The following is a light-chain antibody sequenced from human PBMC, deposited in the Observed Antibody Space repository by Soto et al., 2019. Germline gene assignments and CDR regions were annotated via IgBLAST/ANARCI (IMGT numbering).Light chain of an antibody. Sequence: EIVMTQSPATLSLSPGERATLSCRASQSVGKYLVWYQQKPGQAPRLLIYDASNRATGIPARFSGSGSGTDFTLTISSLEPEDFSVYYCQQRYNWPITFGQGTRLEIK. CDR2: DAS. CDR3: QQRYNWPIT. J-gene: IGKJ5*01. CDR1: QSVGKY. V-gene: IGKV3-11*01.